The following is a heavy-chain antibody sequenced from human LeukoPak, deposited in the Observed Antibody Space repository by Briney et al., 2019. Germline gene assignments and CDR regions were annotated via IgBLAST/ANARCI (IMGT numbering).Heavy chain of an antibody. D-gene: IGHD6-19*01. Sequence: GGSLRLSCAASGITFSSYGMHCVRQAPGKGLEWVAVIWYDGSNKYYADSVKGRFTISRDNSKNTLYLQMNSLRAEDTDVYYCAREGVAGGLDYWGLGTLVTVSS. CDR2: IWYDGSNK. CDR1: GITFSSYG. CDR3: AREGVAGGLDY. V-gene: IGHV3-33*01. J-gene: IGHJ4*02.